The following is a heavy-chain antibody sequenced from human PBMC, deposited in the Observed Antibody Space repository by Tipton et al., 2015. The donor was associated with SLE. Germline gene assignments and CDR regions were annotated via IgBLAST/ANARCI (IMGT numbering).Heavy chain of an antibody. J-gene: IGHJ4*02. D-gene: IGHD6-6*01. CDR1: GGSISSYY. CDR2: IYYSGST. Sequence: TLSLTCTVSGGSISSYYWSWIRQPPGKGLEWIGYIYYSGSTNYNPSLKSRVTISVGTSKNQFSLKLSSVTAADTAVYYCATSAAPSFFDYWGQGTLVTVSS. CDR3: ATSAAPSFFDY. V-gene: IGHV4-59*12.